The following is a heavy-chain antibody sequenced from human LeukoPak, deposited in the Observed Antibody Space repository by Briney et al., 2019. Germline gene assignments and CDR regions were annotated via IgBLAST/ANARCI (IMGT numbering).Heavy chain of an antibody. CDR2: IKQDGSET. Sequence: GGSLRLSCAASGFNFSSNWMIWVRQAPGKGLEWVANIKQDGSETYYVDSVEGRVTISRDNAKNSLYLQMNSLRGEDTAVYFCATGNMVRGVIMYYWGQGTLVTVSS. D-gene: IGHD3-10*01. CDR1: GFNFSSNW. V-gene: IGHV3-7*01. J-gene: IGHJ4*02. CDR3: ATGNMVRGVIMYY.